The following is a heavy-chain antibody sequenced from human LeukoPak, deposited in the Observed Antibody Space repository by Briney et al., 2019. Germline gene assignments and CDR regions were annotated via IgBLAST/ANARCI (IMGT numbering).Heavy chain of an antibody. Sequence: GGSLRLSCAASGFTLSGYYMTWVRQVPGKRLEWVANVNEDGSEEHYVDSVKGRFTISRDNAKNSLFLQMNSLRDEDAAVYYCARGGRSPDYWGQGTLVIVSS. CDR3: ARGGRSPDY. CDR2: VNEDGSEE. V-gene: IGHV3-7*04. CDR1: GFTLSGYY. J-gene: IGHJ4*02.